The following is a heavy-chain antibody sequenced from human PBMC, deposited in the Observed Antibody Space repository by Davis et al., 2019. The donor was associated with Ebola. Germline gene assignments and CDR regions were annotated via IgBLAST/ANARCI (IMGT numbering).Heavy chain of an antibody. CDR2: ITSTSDGT. D-gene: IGHD6-19*01. V-gene: IGHV3-23*01. Sequence: GESLKISCAASGFTFRFYSMSWARQAPGKGLDWVSTITSTSDGTYYADSVKGRFTISRDNSKNTLSLQMDSLRAEDTAVYYCAKVGYGWYYYFDSWGPGTLVTVSS. CDR3: AKVGYGWYYYFDS. CDR1: GFTFRFYS. J-gene: IGHJ4*02.